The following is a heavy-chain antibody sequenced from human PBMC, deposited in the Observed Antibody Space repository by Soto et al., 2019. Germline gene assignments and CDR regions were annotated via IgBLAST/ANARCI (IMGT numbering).Heavy chain of an antibody. J-gene: IGHJ5*02. CDR1: GYTFTGYY. Sequence: ASVKVSCKASGYTFTGYYMHWVRQAPGQGLEWMGWINPNSGGTNYAQKFQGRVTMTRDTSISTAYMELSRLRSDDTALYYCTWIPRALNPYGSGPWGRGTLVTVSS. D-gene: IGHD3-10*01. CDR3: TWIPRALNPYGSGP. V-gene: IGHV1-2*02. CDR2: INPNSGGT.